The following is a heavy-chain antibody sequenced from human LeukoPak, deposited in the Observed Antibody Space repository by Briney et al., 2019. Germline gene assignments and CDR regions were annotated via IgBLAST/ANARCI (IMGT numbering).Heavy chain of an antibody. D-gene: IGHD7-27*01. CDR2: IYHSGST. CDR1: GGSISSSNW. J-gene: IGHJ4*02. V-gene: IGHV4-4*02. CDR3: ARGSHWGVPFDY. Sequence: SETLSLTCAVSGGSISSSNWWSWVRQPPGKGLEWIGEIYHSGSTNYNPSLKSRVTISVDTSKNQFSLRLISVTAADTAVYYCARGSHWGVPFDYWGQGTLVTVSS.